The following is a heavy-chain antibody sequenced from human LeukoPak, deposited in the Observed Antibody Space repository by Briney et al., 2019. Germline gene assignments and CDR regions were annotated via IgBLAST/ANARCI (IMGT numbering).Heavy chain of an antibody. V-gene: IGHV4-30-2*01. D-gene: IGHD4-17*01. CDR3: ARDWGPDYGRLSGWYFDL. CDR2: IYHSGST. J-gene: IGHJ2*01. Sequence: SETLSLTCTVSGGSISSGGYYWSWIRQPPGKGLEWIGYIYHSGSTYYNPSLKSRVTISVDRSKNQFSLKLSSVTAADTAVYYCARDWGPDYGRLSGWYFDLWGRGTLVTVSS. CDR1: GGSISSGGYY.